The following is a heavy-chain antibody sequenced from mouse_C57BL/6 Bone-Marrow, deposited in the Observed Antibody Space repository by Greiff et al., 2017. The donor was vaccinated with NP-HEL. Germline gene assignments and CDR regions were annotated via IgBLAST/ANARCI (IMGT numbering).Heavy chain of an antibody. J-gene: IGHJ3*01. CDR1: GYTFTSYG. CDR2: IYPRSGNT. CDR3: ARLRFRAPIYYYGSRGAWFAY. Sequence: VKLQQSGAELARPGASVKLSCKASGYTFTSYGISWVKQRTGQGLEWIGEIYPRSGNTYYNEKFKGKATLTADKSSSTAYMELRSLTSEDSAVYFCARLRFRAPIYYYGSRGAWFAYWGQGTLVTVSA. V-gene: IGHV1-81*01. D-gene: IGHD1-1*01.